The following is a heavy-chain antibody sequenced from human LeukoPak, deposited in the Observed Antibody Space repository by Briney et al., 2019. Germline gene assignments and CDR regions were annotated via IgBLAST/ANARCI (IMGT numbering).Heavy chain of an antibody. D-gene: IGHD5-18*01. CDR1: GGSFSGYY. CDR2: INHSGGT. Sequence: SETLSLTCAVYGGSFSGYYWSWIRQPPGKGLEWIGEINHSGGTNYNPSLKSRVTISVDTSKNQFSLKLSSVTAADTAVYYCARGYGNDTAMVTGARRFDYWGQGTLVTVSS. V-gene: IGHV4-34*01. CDR3: ARGYGNDTAMVTGARRFDY. J-gene: IGHJ4*02.